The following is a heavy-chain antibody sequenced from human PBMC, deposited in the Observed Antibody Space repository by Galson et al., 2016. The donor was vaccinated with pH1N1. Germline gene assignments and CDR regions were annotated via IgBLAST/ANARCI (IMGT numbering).Heavy chain of an antibody. CDR2: IRSSGGKT. CDR1: GFTFSRYA. J-gene: IGHJ4*02. V-gene: IGHV3-23*01. CDR3: AKGPAMAVSGYFDY. D-gene: IGHD6-19*01. Sequence: SLRLSCAASGFTFSRYAMSWVRQAPGKGLEWVSGIRSSGGKTYSADSVKGRFTISRDNSKNTLYLQMNSLRVEDTAVYFCAKGPAMAVSGYFDYWGQGILVTVSS.